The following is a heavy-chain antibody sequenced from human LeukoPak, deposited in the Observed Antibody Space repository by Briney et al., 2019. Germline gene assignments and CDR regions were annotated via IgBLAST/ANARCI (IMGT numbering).Heavy chain of an antibody. CDR3: ARDLGVDFSDYGDYRHPLHFDY. CDR2: IIPIFGTA. V-gene: IGHV1-69*13. J-gene: IGHJ4*02. D-gene: IGHD4-17*01. CDR1: GGTFSSYA. Sequence: GASVKVSCKASGGTFSSYAISWVRQAPGQGIEWMGGIIPIFGTANYAQKFQGRVTITADESTSTAYMELSSLRSEDTAVYYCARDLGVDFSDYGDYRHPLHFDYWGQGTLVTVSS.